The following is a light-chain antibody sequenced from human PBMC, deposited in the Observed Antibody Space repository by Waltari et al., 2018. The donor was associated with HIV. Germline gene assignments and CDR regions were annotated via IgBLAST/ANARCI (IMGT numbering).Light chain of an antibody. J-gene: IGLJ2*01. V-gene: IGLV3-21*02. CDR1: NIGSNS. Sequence: SYVLTQPPSVSVAPRQTARITCGGNNIGSNSVHWYQQKPGQAPGLVVYDDSDRPSGIPERFSGSNSGNTATLTITRVEAGDEADFYCQVWDHTRDHPAVFGGGTKLTVL. CDR2: DDS. CDR3: QVWDHTRDHPAV.